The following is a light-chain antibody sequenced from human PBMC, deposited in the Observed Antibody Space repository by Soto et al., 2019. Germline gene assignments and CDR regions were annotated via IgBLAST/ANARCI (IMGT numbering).Light chain of an antibody. CDR1: QSVDRY. J-gene: IGKJ1*01. CDR3: QQYKDYTWT. CDR2: DAS. Sequence: DIQMTQSPSSVSASVGDRITITCRASQSVDRYLAWYQQKPGKAPHLLIYDASSLESGVPSRFRGSGSGTKFTLTISSLQPDDFTTFYCQQYKDYTWTFGQGTKVEV. V-gene: IGKV1-5*01.